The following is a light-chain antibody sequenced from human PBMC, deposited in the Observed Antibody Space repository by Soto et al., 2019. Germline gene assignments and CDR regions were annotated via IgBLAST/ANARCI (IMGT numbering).Light chain of an antibody. CDR3: QQYNSYPWT. CDR1: QSISSW. J-gene: IGKJ1*01. CDR2: DAS. Sequence: ADRVTITCRASQSISSWLAWYQQKPGKAPKLLIYDASSLESGVPSRFSGSGSGTEFTLTISSLQPDDFATYYCQQYNSYPWTFGQGTKVEIK. V-gene: IGKV1-5*01.